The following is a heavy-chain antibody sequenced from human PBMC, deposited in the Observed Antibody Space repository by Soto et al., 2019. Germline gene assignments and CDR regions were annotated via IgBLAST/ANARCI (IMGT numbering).Heavy chain of an antibody. Sequence: QVQLEQSGAEVKKPGSSVKVSCKASGGTFSNSAISWVRQATGQGLEWMGGIMPIFRTPDYAQKFQGRVTITADESTSTAYMELSGLKSDDTAVYYCARDKDRQQLGGNYYYILDVWGQGTTVTVSS. V-gene: IGHV1-69*12. CDR2: IMPIFRTP. D-gene: IGHD3-3*02. J-gene: IGHJ6*02. CDR3: ARDKDRQQLGGNYYYILDV. CDR1: GGTFSNSA.